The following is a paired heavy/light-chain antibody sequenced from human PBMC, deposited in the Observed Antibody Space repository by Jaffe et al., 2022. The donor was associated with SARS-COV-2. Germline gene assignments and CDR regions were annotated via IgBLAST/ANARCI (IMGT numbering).Heavy chain of an antibody. J-gene: IGHJ4*02. Sequence: QVQLQESGPGLVKPSQTLSLTCTVSGDSISNSRYYWSWIRQSAGKGLEWIGRIYTSGTTHYNPSLKSRVTISVDMSNNQFSLKLGSVTAADTAVYYCAGELVSYKYYFDYWGQGTLVTVSS. V-gene: IGHV4-61*02. CDR3: AGELVSYKYYFDY. CDR2: IYTSGTT. CDR1: GDSISNSRYY. D-gene: IGHD1-26*01.
Light chain of an antibody. Sequence: DIQMTQSPSSLSASVGDRVTITCQASQDISNSLNWYQQKPGRAPKLLIYDASNLETGVPSRFSGSGSGTDFTFSISSLQPEDVATYYCQQYDIVPLTFGGGAKVEIK. V-gene: IGKV1-33*01. CDR2: DAS. CDR1: QDISNS. J-gene: IGKJ4*01. CDR3: QQYDIVPLT.